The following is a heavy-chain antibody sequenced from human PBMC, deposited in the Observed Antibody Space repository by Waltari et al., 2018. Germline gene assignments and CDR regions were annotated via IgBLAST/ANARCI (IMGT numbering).Heavy chain of an antibody. CDR3: ATSGSYSPDWYFDL. J-gene: IGHJ2*01. CDR2: NYTSGST. V-gene: IGHV4-4*07. CDR1: GGSISSYY. D-gene: IGHD1-26*01. Sequence: QVQLQESGPGLVKPSETLSLTCTVSGGSISSYYWSWIRQPAGKGLEWIGRNYTSGSTNYNPSLKSRVTISVDKSKNQFSLKLSSVTAADTAVYYCATSGSYSPDWYFDLWGRGTLVTVSS.